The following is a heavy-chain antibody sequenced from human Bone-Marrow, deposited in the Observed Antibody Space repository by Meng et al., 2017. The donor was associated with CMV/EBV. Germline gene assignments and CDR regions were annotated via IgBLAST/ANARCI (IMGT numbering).Heavy chain of an antibody. V-gene: IGHV3-48*03. CDR1: GFTFSSYE. CDR3: ARDLRTGATFNYYYGMDF. D-gene: IGHD1-26*01. CDR2: ISSSGSTI. Sequence: GGSLRLSCAASGFTFSSYEMNWVRQAPGKGLEWVSYISSSGSTIYYADSVKGRFTISRDNAKNSLYLQMNSLRAEDTAVYYCARDLRTGATFNYYYGMDFWGPGTTVNVAS. J-gene: IGHJ6*02.